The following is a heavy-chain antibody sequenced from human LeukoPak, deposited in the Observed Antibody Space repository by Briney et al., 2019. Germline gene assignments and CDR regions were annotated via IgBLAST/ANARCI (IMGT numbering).Heavy chain of an antibody. CDR3: ARALRFLVGDYYYMDV. CDR1: GYTFTSYD. J-gene: IGHJ6*03. Sequence: ASVKVSCKASGYTFTSYDINWVRQATGQGLEWMGWMNPNSGNTGYAQKFQGRVTMTRNTSISTAYMELSSLRSEDTAVCYCARALRFLVGDYYYMDVWGKGTTVTVSS. D-gene: IGHD3-3*01. V-gene: IGHV1-8*01. CDR2: MNPNSGNT.